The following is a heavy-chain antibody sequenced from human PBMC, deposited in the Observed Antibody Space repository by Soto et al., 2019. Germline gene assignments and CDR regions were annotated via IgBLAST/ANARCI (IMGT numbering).Heavy chain of an antibody. CDR3: ARAPVGLDTISYFDY. CDR2: IYNGGST. Sequence: SETLSLTCTVSGDSVSSAGFHWAWLRRPPGKGLEWIGYIYNGGSTYYRPSLESRMHMSLDATRSHYSLRLTSVTAADTAVYFCARAPVGLDTISYFDYWGQGKLVTVSS. D-gene: IGHD3-3*01. CDR1: GDSVSSAGFH. V-gene: IGHV4-30-4*01. J-gene: IGHJ4*02.